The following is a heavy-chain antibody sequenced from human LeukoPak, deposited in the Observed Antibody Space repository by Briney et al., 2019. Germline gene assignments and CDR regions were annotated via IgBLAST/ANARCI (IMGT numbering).Heavy chain of an antibody. CDR3: ARDYYDSSGYIDY. CDR2: ISYDGSNK. CDR1: GFTFSSYA. Sequence: GGSLRLSCEASGFTFSSYAMHWVRQAPGKGLEWVAVISYDGSNKYYADSVKGRFTISRDNSKNTLYLQMNSLRAEDTAVYYCARDYYDSSGYIDYWGQGTLVTVSS. D-gene: IGHD3-22*01. V-gene: IGHV3-30-3*01. J-gene: IGHJ4*02.